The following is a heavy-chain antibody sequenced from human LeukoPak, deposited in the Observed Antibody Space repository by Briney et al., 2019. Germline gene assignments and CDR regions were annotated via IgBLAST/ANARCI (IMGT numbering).Heavy chain of an antibody. D-gene: IGHD6-19*01. Sequence: PSETLSLTCTVSGGSISSYYWSWIRQPAGKGLEWIGRIYTRGSTNYNPSLKSRVTMSVDTSKNQFSLKLSSVTAADTAVYYCARVGASGWHHLYYFDYWGQGTLVTVSS. CDR3: ARVGASGWHHLYYFDY. CDR2: IYTRGST. V-gene: IGHV4-4*07. CDR1: GGSISSYY. J-gene: IGHJ4*02.